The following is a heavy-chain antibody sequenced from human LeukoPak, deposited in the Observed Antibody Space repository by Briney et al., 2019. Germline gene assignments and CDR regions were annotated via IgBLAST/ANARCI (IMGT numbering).Heavy chain of an antibody. Sequence: SETLSLTCTVSGGSISSSSYYWGWIRQPPGKGLEWIGSTYYSGSTYYNPSLKSRVTISVDTSKNQFSLKLSSVTAADTAVYYCAREYSSSWYKGGFDYWGQGTLVTVSS. D-gene: IGHD6-13*01. CDR1: GGSISSSSYY. V-gene: IGHV4-39*02. CDR2: TYYSGST. J-gene: IGHJ4*02. CDR3: AREYSSSWYKGGFDY.